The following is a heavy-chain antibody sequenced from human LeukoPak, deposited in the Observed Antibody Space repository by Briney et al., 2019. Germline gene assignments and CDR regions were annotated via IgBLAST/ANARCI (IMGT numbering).Heavy chain of an antibody. CDR3: ARGDDYVWGRYYMDV. D-gene: IGHD3-16*01. CDR2: INHSGST. CDR1: GGSISSSSYY. V-gene: IGHV4-39*07. Sequence: SETLSLTCTVSGGSISSSSYYWSWIRQPPGKGLEWIGEINHSGSTNYNPSLKSRVTISVDTSKNQFSLKLSSVTAADTAVYYCARGDDYVWGRYYMDVWGKGTTVTVSS. J-gene: IGHJ6*03.